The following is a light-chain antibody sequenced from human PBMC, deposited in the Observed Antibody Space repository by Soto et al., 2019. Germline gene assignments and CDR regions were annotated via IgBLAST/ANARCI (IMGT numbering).Light chain of an antibody. V-gene: IGKV3-20*01. CDR2: GAS. CDR1: QSVSNRY. Sequence: EIVLTQSPGTLSLSPGERATLSCRASQSVSNRYLAWYQQKPGQAPRVLIYGASSRATGIPDRFSGSGSGTGFTLTISRLEPEDFAVYYCQQYSSSPTFGQGTKVEIK. CDR3: QQYSSSPT. J-gene: IGKJ1*01.